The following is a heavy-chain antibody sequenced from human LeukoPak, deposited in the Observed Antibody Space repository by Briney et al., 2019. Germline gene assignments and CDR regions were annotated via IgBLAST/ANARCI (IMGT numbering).Heavy chain of an antibody. D-gene: IGHD6-19*01. Sequence: GGSLRLSCAASGFTFSSYSMNWVRQAPGKGLEWVSSISSSSSYTYYADSVKGRFTISRDNAKNSLYLQMNSLRAEDTAVYYCASKSTYSSGWYQSDYYYYYYMDVWGKGTTVTVSS. CDR3: ASKSTYSSGWYQSDYYYYYYMDV. CDR2: ISSSSSYT. J-gene: IGHJ6*03. CDR1: GFTFSSYS. V-gene: IGHV3-21*01.